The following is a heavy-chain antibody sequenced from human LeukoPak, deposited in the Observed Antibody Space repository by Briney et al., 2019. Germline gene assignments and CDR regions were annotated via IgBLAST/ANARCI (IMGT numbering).Heavy chain of an antibody. V-gene: IGHV4-59*08. CDR1: GGSISKFY. Sequence: SETLSLTCTVSGGSISKFYWNWIRHPPGKGRGWIGYIYYSGNTNYNPSLKSRVTMSVDTSRNQFSLKLSSVTAADTAVYYCARLGTTVTDLDYWGQGTLVTVSS. CDR3: ARLGTTVTDLDY. CDR2: IYYSGNT. J-gene: IGHJ4*02. D-gene: IGHD4-17*01.